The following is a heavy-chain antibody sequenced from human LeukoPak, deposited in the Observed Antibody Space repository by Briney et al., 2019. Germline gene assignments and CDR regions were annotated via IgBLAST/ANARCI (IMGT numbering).Heavy chain of an antibody. CDR2: IYYSGST. Sequence: SETLSLTCAVYGGSFSGYYWSWIRQPPGKGLEWIGSIYYSGSTYYNPSLKSRVTISVDTSKNQFSLKLSSVTAADTAVYYCARDPVKVVVPAADYYYYYMDVWGKGTTVTVSS. J-gene: IGHJ6*03. CDR3: ARDPVKVVVPAADYYYYYMDV. CDR1: GGSFSGYY. D-gene: IGHD2-2*01. V-gene: IGHV4-34*01.